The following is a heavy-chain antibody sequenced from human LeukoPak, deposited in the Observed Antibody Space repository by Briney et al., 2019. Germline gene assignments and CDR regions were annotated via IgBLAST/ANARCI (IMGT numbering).Heavy chain of an antibody. V-gene: IGHV3-33*01. D-gene: IGHD6-19*01. CDR3: AIGDIAVAGEYFQH. CDR1: GFTFSSYG. CDR2: IWYDGSNK. Sequence: PGGSLRLSCAASGFTFSSYGMPWVRQAPGKGLEWVAVIWYDGSNKYYADSVKGRFTISRDNSKNTLYLQMNSLRAEDTAVYYCAIGDIAVAGEYFQHWGQGTLVTVSS. J-gene: IGHJ1*01.